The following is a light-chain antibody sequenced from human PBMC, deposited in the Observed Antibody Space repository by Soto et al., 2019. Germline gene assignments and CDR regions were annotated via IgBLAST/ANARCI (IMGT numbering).Light chain of an antibody. J-gene: IGLJ2*01. Sequence: QSVLTQPPSVSGAPGQRVTISCTGSSSNIGAGYGVHWYLQLPGTAPKLLIYGSSNRPSGVPDRFSGSKSGTSASLAITGLQAEDEADYYCQSYDSSLSWVFGGGTKLTVL. CDR1: SSNIGAGYG. CDR2: GSS. V-gene: IGLV1-40*01. CDR3: QSYDSSLSWV.